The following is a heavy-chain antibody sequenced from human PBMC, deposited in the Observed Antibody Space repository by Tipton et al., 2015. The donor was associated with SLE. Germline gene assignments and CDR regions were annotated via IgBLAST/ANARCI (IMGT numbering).Heavy chain of an antibody. CDR2: IWYDGSNK. J-gene: IGHJ4*02. CDR1: GFSLSSNG. V-gene: IGHV3-33*01. D-gene: IGHD1-26*01. Sequence: SLRLSCAASGFSLSSNGMHWVRQAPGKGLEWVAVIWYDGSNKYYADSVKGRFTIPRDISKNTLNLQMNSLRAEDTAVYYCARGSPSDYWGQGTLVTVSS. CDR3: ARGSPSDY.